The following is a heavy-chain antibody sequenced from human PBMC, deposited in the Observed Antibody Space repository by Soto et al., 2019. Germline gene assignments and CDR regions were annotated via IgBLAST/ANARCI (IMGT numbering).Heavy chain of an antibody. D-gene: IGHD5-18*01. CDR2: VLYDGSSK. V-gene: IGHV3-30-3*01. CDR1: GFTFSSFS. J-gene: IGHJ4*02. CDR3: VRLPGDSHALDY. Sequence: GSLRLSCAASGFTFSSFSMHWVRQVPGKGLEWVAFVLYDGSSKWYADSVRGRFTISRDNSKNTVYLQMTSLRVEDTAVYYCVRLPGDSHALDYWGQGALVTVSS.